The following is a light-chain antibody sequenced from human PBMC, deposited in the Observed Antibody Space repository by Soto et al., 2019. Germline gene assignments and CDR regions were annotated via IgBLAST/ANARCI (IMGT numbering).Light chain of an antibody. J-gene: IGKJ4*01. CDR3: QQVNVYTST. CDR2: DAS. CDR1: QGISSY. Sequence: DIQMTQSPSSLSASVGDRVTITCLASQGISSYLGWYQQKPGKAPNLLIYDASTLHSGVPSRFSVGGSGTDFTLTISSLQHEDFATYYCQQVNVYTSTFCGGTKVDIK. V-gene: IGKV1-9*01.